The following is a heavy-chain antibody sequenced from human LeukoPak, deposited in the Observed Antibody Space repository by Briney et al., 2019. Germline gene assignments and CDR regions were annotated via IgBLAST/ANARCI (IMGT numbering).Heavy chain of an antibody. Sequence: GGSLRLSCAASGFTFSSYSMNWVRQAPGKGLEWVSSISSSSSSYIYYADSVKGRFTISRDNAKNSLYLQMNSLRAEDTAVYYCARDSQYCSSTSCPRGWFDPWGQGTLVTVSS. V-gene: IGHV3-21*01. CDR2: ISSSSSSYI. CDR3: ARDSQYCSSTSCPRGWFDP. D-gene: IGHD2-2*01. J-gene: IGHJ5*02. CDR1: GFTFSSYS.